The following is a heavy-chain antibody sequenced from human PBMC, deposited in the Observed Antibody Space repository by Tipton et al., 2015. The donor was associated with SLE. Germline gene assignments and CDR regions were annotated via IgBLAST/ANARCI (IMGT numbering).Heavy chain of an antibody. J-gene: IGHJ6*03. V-gene: IGHV4-39*07. CDR3: ARGVSGYFHYCYMDV. CDR1: GGSIISSSHY. D-gene: IGHD3-16*01. Sequence: LRLSCTVSGGSIISSSHYWSWIRQSPGKGLEWIGEINHGGSTNYNPSLKSRVAISLDTPKNQFSLRLTSVTAADTAVYYCARGVSGYFHYCYMDVWGRGTTVTISS. CDR2: INHGGST.